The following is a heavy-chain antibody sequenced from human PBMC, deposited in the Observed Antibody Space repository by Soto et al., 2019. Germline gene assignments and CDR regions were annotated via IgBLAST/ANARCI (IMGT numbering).Heavy chain of an antibody. D-gene: IGHD3-3*01. Sequence: GGSLRLSCASSGFTFSDYYMSLIRQAPGKGLEWVSYISTSGSTINYADSVKGRFTISRDNAKNSLYLQMNNLRAEDTAIYYCATRPPGERYFGVLDFWSQGTLVTVS. J-gene: IGHJ4*02. V-gene: IGHV3-11*04. CDR2: ISTSGSTI. CDR3: ATRPPGERYFGVLDF. CDR1: GFTFSDYY.